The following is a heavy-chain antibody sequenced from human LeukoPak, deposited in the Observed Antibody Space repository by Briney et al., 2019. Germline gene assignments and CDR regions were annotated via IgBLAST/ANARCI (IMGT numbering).Heavy chain of an antibody. CDR1: GFTFSSYG. CDR2: IRYDGSNK. J-gene: IGHJ4*02. Sequence: GGSLRLPCAASGFTFSSYGMHWVRQAPGKGLEWVAFIRYDGSNKYYADSVKGRFTISRDNSKNTLYLQMNSLRAEDTAVYYCAKDWNTAMVTGVYYFDYWGQGTLVTVSS. D-gene: IGHD5-18*01. V-gene: IGHV3-30*02. CDR3: AKDWNTAMVTGVYYFDY.